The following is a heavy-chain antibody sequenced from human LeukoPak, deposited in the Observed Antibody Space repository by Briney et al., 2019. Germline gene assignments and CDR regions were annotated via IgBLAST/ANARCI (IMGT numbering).Heavy chain of an antibody. CDR1: GFTFSSYS. J-gene: IGHJ4*02. V-gene: IGHV3-74*01. D-gene: IGHD6-13*01. CDR3: ARDLHIAAADY. Sequence: GGSLRLSCAASGFTFSSYSMNWARQAPGKGLVWVSRIIGDGTTKDYADSVKGRFIVSRDNAKNTVYLQMNSLRADDTAVYYCARDLHIAAADYWGQGTLVTVSS. CDR2: IIGDGTTK.